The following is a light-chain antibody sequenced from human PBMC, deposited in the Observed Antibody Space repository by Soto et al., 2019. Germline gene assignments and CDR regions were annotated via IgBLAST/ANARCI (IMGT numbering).Light chain of an antibody. V-gene: IGKV4-1*01. Sequence: DIVMTQSPDSLAVSLGERATINCKSSQSVLYSCNNKNYLAWYQQKPGQPPKLLIYWASTRESGVPDRFSGSGSGTDFTLTISSLQDEDVAVYYCQQYYSTPQTFGQGTKVEIK. CDR2: WAS. CDR1: QSVLYSCNNKNY. J-gene: IGKJ1*01. CDR3: QQYYSTPQT.